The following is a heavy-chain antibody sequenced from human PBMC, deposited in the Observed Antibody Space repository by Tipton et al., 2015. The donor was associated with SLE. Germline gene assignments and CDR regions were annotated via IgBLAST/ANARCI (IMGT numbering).Heavy chain of an antibody. Sequence: TLSLTCTVSGGSISSYYWSWIRQPPGKGLEWIGYIYYSGSTNYNPSLKSRVTISVDTSKNQFSLKLSSVTAADTAVYYCARPTYYDFWSGYSDAFDIWGQGTMVTVSS. CDR1: GGSISSYY. V-gene: IGHV4-59*01. D-gene: IGHD3-3*01. J-gene: IGHJ3*02. CDR2: IYYSGST. CDR3: ARPTYYDFWSGYSDAFDI.